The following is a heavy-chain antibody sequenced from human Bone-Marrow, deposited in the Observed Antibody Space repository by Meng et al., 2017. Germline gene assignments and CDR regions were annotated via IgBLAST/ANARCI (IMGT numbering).Heavy chain of an antibody. V-gene: IGHV3-7*01. CDR3: VMVWGSSRAFDF. CDR2: IKADGSGR. J-gene: IGHJ4*02. CDR1: GFTFSNYW. Sequence: GESLKISCAASGFTFSNYWMTWVRQAPGTGLEWVANIKADGSGRCYVGSVKGRFTISRDNAMTSLYLQMNSLRAEDTALYYCVMVWGSSRAFDFWGQGTVVTVSS. D-gene: IGHD6-6*01.